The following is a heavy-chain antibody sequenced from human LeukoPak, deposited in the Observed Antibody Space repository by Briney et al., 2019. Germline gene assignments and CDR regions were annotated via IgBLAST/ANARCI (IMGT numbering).Heavy chain of an antibody. Sequence: SETLSLTCTVSGGSISSDSYYWGWIRQPPGKGLQWIGSIYHSGSTNYNPSLKSRVTISVDKSKNQFSLKLSSVTAADTAVYYCASGGGATARGLDYWGQGTLVTVSS. CDR1: GGSISSDSYY. V-gene: IGHV4-39*07. D-gene: IGHD1-26*01. J-gene: IGHJ4*02. CDR2: IYHSGST. CDR3: ASGGGATARGLDY.